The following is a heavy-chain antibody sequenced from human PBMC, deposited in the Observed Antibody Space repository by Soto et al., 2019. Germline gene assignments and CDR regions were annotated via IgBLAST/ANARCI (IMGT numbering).Heavy chain of an antibody. V-gene: IGHV1-18*01. D-gene: IGHD2-15*01. CDR1: GYTFTNYG. Sequence: QVQLMQSGAEVKKPGASVKVSCKASGYTFTNYGITWVRQAPGQGLEWMGWINAYNGDANPAPKLQGRVTMTTDTSTRTAYLELRSLRSDDSAMYYCASGQCAGGNCYATDYWGQGTLVTVSS. CDR3: ASGQCAGGNCYATDY. CDR2: INAYNGDA. J-gene: IGHJ4*02.